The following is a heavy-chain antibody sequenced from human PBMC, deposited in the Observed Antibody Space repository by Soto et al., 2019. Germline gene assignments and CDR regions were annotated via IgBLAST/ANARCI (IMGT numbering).Heavy chain of an antibody. D-gene: IGHD6-19*01. CDR1: GGSFSGYY. CDR3: ARGGSGWYFQYFQH. V-gene: IGHV4-34*01. J-gene: IGHJ1*01. Sequence: QVQLQQWGAGLLKPSETLSLTCAVYGGSFSGYYWSWIRQPPGKGLEWIGEINHSGSTNYNPYLKSRVTISVDTSKNQFSLKLSSVTAADTAVYYCARGGSGWYFQYFQHWGQGTLVTVSS. CDR2: INHSGST.